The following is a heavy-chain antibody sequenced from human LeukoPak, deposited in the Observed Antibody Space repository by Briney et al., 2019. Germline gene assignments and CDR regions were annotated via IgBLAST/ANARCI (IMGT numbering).Heavy chain of an antibody. CDR2: ISAYNGNT. V-gene: IGHV1-18*01. CDR1: GYTFTSYG. CDR3: ARDLVHYDFWSGYYTPIFDY. Sequence: ASVKVSCKASGYTFTSYGISWVRQAPGQGLEWMGWISAYNGNTNYAQKLQGRVTMTTDTSTSTAYMELRSLRSDDTAVYYCARDLVHYDFWSGYYTPIFDYWDQGTLVTVSS. D-gene: IGHD3-3*01. J-gene: IGHJ4*02.